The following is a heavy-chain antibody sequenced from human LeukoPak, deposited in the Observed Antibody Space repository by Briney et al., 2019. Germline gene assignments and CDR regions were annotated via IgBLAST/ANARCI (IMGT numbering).Heavy chain of an antibody. CDR3: AKAAYGDYVNWFDP. V-gene: IGHV3-23*01. J-gene: IGHJ5*02. CDR1: GFTFSSHA. D-gene: IGHD4-17*01. CDR2: IGGIGAST. Sequence: GGSLRLSCAASGFTFSSHAMNWVRQAPGKGLEWVSSIGGIGASTYYADSVKGRFTISRDNSKNTLYLQMNSLRAEDTALYYCAKAAYGDYVNWFDPWGQGTLVTVSS.